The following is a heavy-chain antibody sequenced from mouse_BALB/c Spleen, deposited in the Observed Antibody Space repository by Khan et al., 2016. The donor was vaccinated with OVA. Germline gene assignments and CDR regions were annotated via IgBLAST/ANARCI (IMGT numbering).Heavy chain of an antibody. Sequence: EVQLVESGPGLVKPSQSLSLTCTVTGYSITSDYAWYLIRQSPRNKLEWMGYISYSGSTSYNPSFKSRISITRNTSKNQSFLQLSSVTTEDTATYFCARAGYEAWFAYWGQGTLVTVSA. V-gene: IGHV3-2*02. D-gene: IGHD2-14*01. CDR1: GYSITSDYA. CDR3: ARAGYEAWFAY. J-gene: IGHJ3*01. CDR2: ISYSGST.